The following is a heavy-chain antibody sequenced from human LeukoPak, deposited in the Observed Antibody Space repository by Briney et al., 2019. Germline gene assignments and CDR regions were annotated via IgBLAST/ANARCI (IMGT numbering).Heavy chain of an antibody. D-gene: IGHD3-9*01. CDR3: AREAGHDNAFDI. CDR1: GYTFTNYY. CDR2: INPSGGST. Sequence: ASVKVSCKASGYTFTNYYMHWVRQAPGQGLEWMGMINPSGGSTTYAQKFQGRVTMTRDTSISTAYMELSRLRSDDTAVYYCAREAGHDNAFDIWGQGTMVTVSS. J-gene: IGHJ3*02. V-gene: IGHV1-46*01.